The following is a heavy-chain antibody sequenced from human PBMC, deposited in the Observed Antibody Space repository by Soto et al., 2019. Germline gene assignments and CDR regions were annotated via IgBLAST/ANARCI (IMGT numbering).Heavy chain of an antibody. D-gene: IGHD4-17*01. CDR2: IWYDGSNK. V-gene: IGHV3-33*01. Sequence: PGGSLRLSCAASGFTFSSYGMHWVRQAPGKGLEWVAVIWYDGSNKYYADSVKGRFTISRDNSKNTLYLQMNSLRAEDTAVYYCASLYGDYGQFDYWGQGTLVTVSS. CDR3: ASLYGDYGQFDY. CDR1: GFTFSSYG. J-gene: IGHJ4*02.